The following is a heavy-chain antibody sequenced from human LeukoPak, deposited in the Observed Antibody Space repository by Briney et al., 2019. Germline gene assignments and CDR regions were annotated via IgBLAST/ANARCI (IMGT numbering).Heavy chain of an antibody. V-gene: IGHV3-23*01. Sequence: GGSLRLSCAASGFTFSNYAMSWVRQAPGKGLEWVSAISGSGGSTYYADSVKGRFTISRDNSKHTLYLQMNSLRAEDTAVYYCAKWANSGYGYFDYWGQGTLVTVSS. CDR1: GFTFSNYA. CDR3: AKWANSGYGYFDY. CDR2: ISGSGGST. D-gene: IGHD5-12*01. J-gene: IGHJ4*02.